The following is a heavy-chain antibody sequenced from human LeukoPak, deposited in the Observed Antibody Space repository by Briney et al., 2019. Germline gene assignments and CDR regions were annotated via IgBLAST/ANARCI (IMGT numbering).Heavy chain of an antibody. CDR3: ARQIASAGTAGFDF. CDR1: GFTFSTYA. J-gene: IGHJ4*02. CDR2: MSSDGGNK. Sequence: PGGSLRLSCAASGFTFSTYAMHWVRQAPGKGLEWVAVMSSDGGNKYYADSVQGRFTISRDNSKNTLYLQMNSLRAEDTAVYYCARQIASAGTAGFDFWGQGALVTVSS. V-gene: IGHV3-30*04. D-gene: IGHD6-13*01.